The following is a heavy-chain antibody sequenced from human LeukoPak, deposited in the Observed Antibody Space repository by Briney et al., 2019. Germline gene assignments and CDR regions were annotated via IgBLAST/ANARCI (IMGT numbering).Heavy chain of an antibody. D-gene: IGHD6-19*01. J-gene: IGHJ4*02. CDR3: ARATRGSVAGPFDY. CDR2: MYSSGST. CDR1: GGSISNYY. Sequence: SETLSLTCTVSGGSISNYYWTWIRQPPGKGLEWIGDMYSSGSTNYNPSLASRVTISEDTSKNQFSLKLTSVTAADTAVYYCARATRGSVAGPFDYWGQGTQVTVSS. V-gene: IGHV4-4*09.